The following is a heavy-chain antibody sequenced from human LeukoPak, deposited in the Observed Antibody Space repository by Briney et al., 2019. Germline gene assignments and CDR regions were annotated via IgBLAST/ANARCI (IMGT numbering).Heavy chain of an antibody. CDR3: ARDKQLAHYYYYGMDV. CDR2: INSDGSST. V-gene: IGHV3-74*01. D-gene: IGHD6-6*01. CDR1: GFTFSSYW. Sequence: GGSLRLSCAASGFTFSSYWMHWVRQAPGKGLVWVSRINSDGSSTSYADSVKGRFTISRDNAKNTLYMRMNSLRAEDTAVYYCARDKQLAHYYYYGMDVWGQGTTVAVSS. J-gene: IGHJ6*02.